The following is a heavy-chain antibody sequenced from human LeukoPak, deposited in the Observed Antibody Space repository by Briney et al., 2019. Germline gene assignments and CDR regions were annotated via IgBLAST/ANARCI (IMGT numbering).Heavy chain of an antibody. J-gene: IGHJ6*02. V-gene: IGHV3-23*01. CDR2: ISGSGGST. CDR1: GFTFSSYA. CDR3: AREQDIVVVPAAPYYGMDV. Sequence: GGSLRLSCAASGFTFSSYAMSWVRQAPGKGLEWVSAISGSGGSTYYADSVKGRFTISRDNSKNTLYLQMNSLRAEDTAVYYCAREQDIVVVPAAPYYGMDVWGQGTTVTVSS. D-gene: IGHD2-2*01.